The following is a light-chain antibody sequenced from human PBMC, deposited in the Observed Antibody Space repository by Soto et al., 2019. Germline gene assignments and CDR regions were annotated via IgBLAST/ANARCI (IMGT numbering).Light chain of an antibody. J-gene: IGLJ2*01. V-gene: IGLV1-47*01. CDR3: AAWDDSLSAGGV. CDR1: SSNIGSNY. Sequence: QSVLTQPPSASGTPGQRVTISCSGSSSNIGSNYVYWYQQLPGTAPKLLIYRNNQRPSGVPDRFSGSKSGTSASLAISGLRSEDEADYYCAAWDDSLSAGGVFGGGTKLTVL. CDR2: RNN.